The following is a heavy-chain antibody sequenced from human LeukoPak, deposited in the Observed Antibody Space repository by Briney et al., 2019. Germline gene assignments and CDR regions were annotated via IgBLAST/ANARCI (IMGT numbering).Heavy chain of an antibody. V-gene: IGHV4-39*07. D-gene: IGHD1-14*01. J-gene: IGHJ3*02. Sequence: PSETLSLTCTVSGGSISSGDYYWSWIRQPPGKGLEWIGSIYYSGSTYYNPSLKSRVTISVDTSKNQFSLKLSSVTAADTAMYYCVRALGTPDCFDIWGQGTMVPVSS. CDR2: IYYSGST. CDR1: GGSISSGDYY. CDR3: VRALGTPDCFDI.